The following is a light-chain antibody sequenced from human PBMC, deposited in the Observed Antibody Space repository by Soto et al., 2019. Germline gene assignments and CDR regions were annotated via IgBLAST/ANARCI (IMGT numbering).Light chain of an antibody. J-gene: IGKJ1*01. V-gene: IGKV4-1*01. CDR3: QQYYSTPRA. Sequence: DIVMTQSPDSLAVSLGERATINCKTSQNVLYSSNNKNQLAWYQQKPGQPPKLLIYWASTRESGVPDRFSGSGSGTDFILTISSLQAEDVAVYYCQQYYSTPRAFGQGTKVDIK. CDR1: QNVLYSSNNKNQ. CDR2: WAS.